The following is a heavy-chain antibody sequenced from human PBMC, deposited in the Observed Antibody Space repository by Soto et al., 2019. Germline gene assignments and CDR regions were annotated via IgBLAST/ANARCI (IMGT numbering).Heavy chain of an antibody. Sequence: PSETLSLTCTVSGGSISSGGYYWSWIRQHPGKGLEWIGYIYYSGSTYYNPSLKSRVTISVDTSKNQFSLKLSSVTAADTAVYYCARGGIAAAAPPGYWGQGTLVTVSS. J-gene: IGHJ4*02. D-gene: IGHD6-13*01. CDR1: GGSISSGGYY. CDR3: ARGGIAAAAPPGY. V-gene: IGHV4-31*03. CDR2: IYYSGST.